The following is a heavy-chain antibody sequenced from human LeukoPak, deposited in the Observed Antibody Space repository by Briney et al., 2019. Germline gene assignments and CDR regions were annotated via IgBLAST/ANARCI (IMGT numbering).Heavy chain of an antibody. Sequence: SVKVSCKASGGTFSSYAISWVRQAPGQGLEWMGRIIPILGIANYAQKFQGRVTITADKSTSTAYMELSSLRSEDTAVYYCARSISGSYYHYYYGMDVWGQGTTVTVSS. V-gene: IGHV1-69*04. CDR1: GGTFSSYA. CDR2: IIPILGIA. CDR3: ARSISGSYYHYYYGMDV. J-gene: IGHJ6*02. D-gene: IGHD1-26*01.